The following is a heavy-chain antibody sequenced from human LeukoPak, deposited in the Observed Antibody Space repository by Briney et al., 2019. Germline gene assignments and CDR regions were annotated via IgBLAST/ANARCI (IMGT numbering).Heavy chain of an antibody. V-gene: IGHV4-39*01. D-gene: IGHD3-10*01. J-gene: IGHJ4*02. CDR3: ARGRGYFDY. CDR1: GGSLSSSSYY. Sequence: PSETLSLTCTVSGGSLSSSSYYWGWIRQPPGKGLEWIGIIYYSGTTYYNPSLKSRVTISVDTSKSQFSLKLSSVTAADTAVYYCARGRGYFDYWGQGTLVTVSS. CDR2: IYYSGTT.